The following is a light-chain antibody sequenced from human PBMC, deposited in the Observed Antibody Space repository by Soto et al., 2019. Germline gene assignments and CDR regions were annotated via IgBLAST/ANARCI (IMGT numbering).Light chain of an antibody. CDR3: QQYNSYLYT. Sequence: DIQMTQSPSTLSASVGDRVTITCRASQSISIWLAWYQQKPGKAPKLLIYDASSLESGVPSRFSGSGSGTEFTLTISSLQHDDFATYYCQQYNSYLYTFGQGTKLEIK. J-gene: IGKJ2*01. V-gene: IGKV1-5*01. CDR2: DAS. CDR1: QSISIW.